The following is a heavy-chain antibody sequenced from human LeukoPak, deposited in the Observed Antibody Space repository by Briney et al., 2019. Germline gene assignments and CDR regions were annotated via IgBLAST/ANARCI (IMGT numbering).Heavy chain of an antibody. J-gene: IGHJ4*02. Sequence: GGSLRLSCSASGFTFSSYAMHWVRQAPGKGLEYVSAISSNGGSTYYADSVKGRFTISRDNSKNTLYFQMSSLRAEDTAVYYCVKPYSGSYYVVSHFDYWGQGTLVTVSS. CDR3: VKPYSGSYYVVSHFDY. CDR1: GFTFSSYA. V-gene: IGHV3-64*05. CDR2: ISSNGGST. D-gene: IGHD1-26*01.